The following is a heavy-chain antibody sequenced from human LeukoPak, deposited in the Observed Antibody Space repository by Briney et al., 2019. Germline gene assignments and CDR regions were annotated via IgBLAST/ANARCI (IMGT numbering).Heavy chain of an antibody. D-gene: IGHD3-10*01. CDR3: ARSLTMVRAYDY. J-gene: IGHJ4*02. CDR1: GFTFSDYY. Sequence: PGGSLRLSCAAPGFTFSDYYMSWIRQAPGKGLEWVSYISSSGSTIYYADSVKGRFTISRDNSKNTVYLQMNSLRTEDTAVYYCARSLTMVRAYDYWGQGTLVTVSS. CDR2: ISSSGSTI. V-gene: IGHV3-11*04.